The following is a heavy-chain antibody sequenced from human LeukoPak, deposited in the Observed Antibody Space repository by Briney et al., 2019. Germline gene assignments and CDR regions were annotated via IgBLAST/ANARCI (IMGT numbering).Heavy chain of an antibody. V-gene: IGHV1-46*01. CDR2: INPSGCST. CDR3: ATNQIPWTSGYFDY. D-gene: IGHD1-1*01. J-gene: IGHJ4*02. CDR1: GYTFTGYY. Sequence: ASVKVSCKASGYTFTGYYMHWVRQAPGQGLEWMGIINPSGCSTSYAQKFQGRGTMTRDMSTSTVYMELSSLRSEDTAVYYCATNQIPWTSGYFDYWGQGTLVTVSS.